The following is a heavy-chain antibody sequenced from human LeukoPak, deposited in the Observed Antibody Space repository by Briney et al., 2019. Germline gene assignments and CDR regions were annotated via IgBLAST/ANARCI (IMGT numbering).Heavy chain of an antibody. CDR2: IRRKTDGGTA. V-gene: IGHV3-15*01. D-gene: IGHD2-2*01. Sequence: GGSLRLSCEASGFTFTNAWMSWVRQAPGEGREWVGRIRRKTDGGTADYAAPVMGRFTISRDDSNNTLYLQMNSLKTEDTAVYYCISGFCSSASCYAWGRGTLVIVSS. CDR1: GFTFTNAW. J-gene: IGHJ4*02. CDR3: ISGFCSSASCYA.